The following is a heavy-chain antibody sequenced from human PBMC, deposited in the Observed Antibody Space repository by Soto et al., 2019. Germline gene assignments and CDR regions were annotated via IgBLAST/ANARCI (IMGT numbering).Heavy chain of an antibody. J-gene: IGHJ5*02. V-gene: IGHV4-31*03. CDR2: IYYSGST. D-gene: IGHD3-3*01. CDR1: GGSISSGGYY. CDR3: ARDRGTYYDFWSGYFPGANWFDP. Sequence: LSLTCTVSGGSISSGGYYWSWIRQHPGKGLEWIGYIYYSGSTYYNPSLKSRVTISVDTSKNQFSLKLSSVTAADTAVYYCARDRGTYYDFWSGYFPGANWFDPWGQGTLVTVSS.